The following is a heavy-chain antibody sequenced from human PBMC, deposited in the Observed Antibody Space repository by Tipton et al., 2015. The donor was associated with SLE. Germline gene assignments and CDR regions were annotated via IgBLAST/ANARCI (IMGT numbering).Heavy chain of an antibody. J-gene: IGHJ4*02. V-gene: IGHV3-21*01. D-gene: IGHD2-21*02. CDR2: ISSNNVFI. CDR3: ARNLAVTGASHFDY. Sequence: SLRLSCVASGFTFRSYTMHWVRQAPGKGLEWVSTISSNNVFIDYADSVRGRFTVSRDNVKNSLHLQMTSLTAEDTAVYYCARNLAVTGASHFDYWGLGTLVTVSS. CDR1: GFTFRSYT.